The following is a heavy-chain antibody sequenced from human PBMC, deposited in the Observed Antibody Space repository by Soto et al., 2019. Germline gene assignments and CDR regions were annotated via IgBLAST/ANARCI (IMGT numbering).Heavy chain of an antibody. D-gene: IGHD1-1*01. J-gene: IGHJ4*02. Sequence: QVQLQQWGAGLVKPSETLSLSCAVYGQSFSGHSWAWIRQPPGKGLEWIGEINESGSTYYNPSLKSRVTISTDTSNNQFSLKLSSVSAADTAAYFCARGSGIVALPGELEDVNYDYWGQGTLVNVSS. CDR3: ARGSGIVALPGELEDVNYDY. CDR2: INESGST. V-gene: IGHV4-34*01. CDR1: GQSFSGHS.